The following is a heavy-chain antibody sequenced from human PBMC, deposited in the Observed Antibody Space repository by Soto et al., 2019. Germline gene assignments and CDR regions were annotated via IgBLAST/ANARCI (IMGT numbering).Heavy chain of an antibody. Sequence: SETLSLTCTVSGGSISSYYWSWIRQPAGKGLEWIGRIYTSGSTNYNPSLKSRVTMSVDTSKNQFSLKRSSVTSADTAVYYCARVVGSWSSSSNWYFDLWGRGTLVPVSS. V-gene: IGHV4-4*07. J-gene: IGHJ2*01. D-gene: IGHD6-6*01. CDR3: ARVVGSWSSSSNWYFDL. CDR2: IYTSGST. CDR1: GGSISSYY.